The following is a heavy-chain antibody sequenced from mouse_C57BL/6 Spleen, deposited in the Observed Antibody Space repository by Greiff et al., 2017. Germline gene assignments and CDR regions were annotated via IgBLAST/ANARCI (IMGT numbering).Heavy chain of an antibody. CDR2: IYPGSGST. V-gene: IGHV1-55*01. J-gene: IGHJ4*01. CDR3: AREDSSGYDYYAMDY. CDR1: GYTFTSYW. Sequence: QVQLQQPGAELVKPGASVKMSCKASGYTFTSYWITWVKQRPGQGLEWIGDIYPGSGSTNYNEKFKSKATLTVDTSSSTAYMQLSSLTSEDSAVYYGAREDSSGYDYYAMDYWGQGTSVTVSS. D-gene: IGHD3-2*02.